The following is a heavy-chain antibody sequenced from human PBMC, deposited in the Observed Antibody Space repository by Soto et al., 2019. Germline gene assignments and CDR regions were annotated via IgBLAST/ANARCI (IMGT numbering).Heavy chain of an antibody. Sequence: LXLXCTVSGGTISYXSWSWSRQSAGNGLEWIGRIYPSGSTNYNPSLKGRVTMSVDTSNNQFSLNLGSVTAADTAVYYCARDRTAAGPSNWFDPWGQGTLVTVSS. J-gene: IGHJ5*02. CDR3: ARDRTAAGPSNWFDP. CDR2: IYPSGST. CDR1: GGTISYXS. D-gene: IGHD6-13*01. V-gene: IGHV4-4*07.